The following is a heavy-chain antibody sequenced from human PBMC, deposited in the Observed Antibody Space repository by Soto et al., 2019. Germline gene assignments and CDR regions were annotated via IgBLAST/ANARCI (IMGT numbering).Heavy chain of an antibody. J-gene: IGHJ4*02. CDR2: IYYRGAP. CDR3: ARANYFESSGPFDY. CDR1: GGSITGYY. Sequence: SETLSLTCSVSGGSITGYYWSWIRQPPGKGLEWIGSIYYRGAPNYNPSLKSRVTISTETAKDQFSLKLSSVTAADTAMYYCARANYFESSGPFDYWGPGTLVTVSS. D-gene: IGHD3-22*01. V-gene: IGHV4-59*12.